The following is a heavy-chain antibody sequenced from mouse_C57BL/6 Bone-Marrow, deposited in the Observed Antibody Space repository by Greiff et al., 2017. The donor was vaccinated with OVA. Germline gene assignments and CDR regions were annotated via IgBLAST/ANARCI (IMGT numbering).Heavy chain of an antibody. D-gene: IGHD2-1*01. CDR1: GYTFTSYD. V-gene: IGHV1-85*01. Sequence: VQLQQSGPELVKPGASVKLSCKASGYTFTSYDINWVKQRPGQGLEWIGWIYPRDGSTKYTEKFKGKAPLTVATSSSTAYMELHSLTSEDSAVYFCARAGVTTHYAMDYWGQGTSVTVSS. CDR2: IYPRDGST. J-gene: IGHJ4*01. CDR3: ARAGVTTHYAMDY.